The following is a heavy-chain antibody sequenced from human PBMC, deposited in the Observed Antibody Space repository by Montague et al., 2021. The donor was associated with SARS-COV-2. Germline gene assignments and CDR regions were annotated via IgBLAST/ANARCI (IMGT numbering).Heavy chain of an antibody. CDR1: GFTFSTYA. CDR2: ISSGGNK. CDR3: AKNFPGQFYFDD. D-gene: IGHD2/OR15-2a*01. Sequence: SLRLSCAASGFTFSTYAMNWVRQAPGKGLEWVSGISSGGNKHHADSVKGRFTISRVDSRNTLYLQMHSLRAEDTAMYYCAKNFPGQFYFDDWGQGTLVAVSS. J-gene: IGHJ4*02. V-gene: IGHV3-23*01.